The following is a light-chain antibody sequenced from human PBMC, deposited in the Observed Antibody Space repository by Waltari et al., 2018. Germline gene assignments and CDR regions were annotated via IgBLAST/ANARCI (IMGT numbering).Light chain of an antibody. CDR2: GAS. V-gene: IGKV3-20*01. J-gene: IGKJ1*01. CDR3: QHYGRLPVS. CDR1: QSVSRS. Sequence: EIVLTPSPGTLSLSPGERATLSVRARQSVSRSLAWYQQKPGQAPRLLIYGASSRATGVPDRFSGSGSGTDFSLTISRLEPEEFAVYYCQHYGRLPVSFGQGTKVEIK.